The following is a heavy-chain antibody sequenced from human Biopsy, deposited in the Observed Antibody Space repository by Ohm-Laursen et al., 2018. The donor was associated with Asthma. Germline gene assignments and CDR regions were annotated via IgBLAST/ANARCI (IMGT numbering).Heavy chain of an antibody. D-gene: IGHD3-3*01. J-gene: IGHJ4*02. CDR3: AKRRGYSDLTDFDH. V-gene: IGHV3-30-3*01. Sequence: RSLRLSCAASGRHFGSYNMHWARQAPGKGLEWVAVVSYDGGVAHYADSMKGRFTISRDNAKSTLYLQMNRLRTDDTAVYYCAKRRGYSDLTDFDHWGQGTLVTVSS. CDR1: GRHFGSYN. CDR2: VSYDGGVA.